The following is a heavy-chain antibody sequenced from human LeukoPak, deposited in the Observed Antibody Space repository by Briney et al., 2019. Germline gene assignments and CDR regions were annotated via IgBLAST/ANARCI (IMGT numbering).Heavy chain of an antibody. CDR3: ARGSYYYYYMDV. CDR1: GGSISADY. Sequence: SQTLSLTCSVSGGSISADYWIWIRQPAGKGLEYIGRYYPNGNTNYNPSLKSRVTMSVDTSKNQFSLKLSSVTAADTAVYYCARGSYYYYYMDVWGKGTTVTVSS. CDR2: YYPNGNT. J-gene: IGHJ6*03. V-gene: IGHV4-4*07.